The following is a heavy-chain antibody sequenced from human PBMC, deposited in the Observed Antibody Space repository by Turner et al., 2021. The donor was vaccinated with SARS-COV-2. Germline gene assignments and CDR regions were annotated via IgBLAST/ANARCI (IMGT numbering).Heavy chain of an antibody. V-gene: IGHV3-33*01. J-gene: IGHJ3*02. Sequence: QVQLVASGGGVVQPGRSLRFSCAAAGITFSSHGMHWVRQAPGKGLGWVAVKWNNGSQKYYADSVKGRFTISRDNSKNMVYLQMNSLRAEDTAVYYCARLDDSGHWGAFDIWGQGTMVTVSS. CDR1: GITFSSHG. D-gene: IGHD3-22*01. CDR2: KWNNGSQK. CDR3: ARLDDSGHWGAFDI.